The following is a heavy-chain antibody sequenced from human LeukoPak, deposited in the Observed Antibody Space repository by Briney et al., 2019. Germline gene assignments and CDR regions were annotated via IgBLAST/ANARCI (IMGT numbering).Heavy chain of an antibody. D-gene: IGHD3-22*01. CDR2: ISSSSSTI. Sequence: GGSLRLSCAASGFTFSSYSMNWVRQAPGKGLEWVSYISSSSSTIYYADSVKGRFTISRDNAKNSLYLQMNSLRAEDTAVYYCARDLGETYYYDSSGFWGQGTLVTVSS. CDR1: GFTFSSYS. CDR3: ARDLGETYYYDSSGF. J-gene: IGHJ4*02. V-gene: IGHV3-48*01.